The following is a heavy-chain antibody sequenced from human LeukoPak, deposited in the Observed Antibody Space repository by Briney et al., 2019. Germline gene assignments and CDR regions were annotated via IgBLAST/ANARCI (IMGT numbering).Heavy chain of an antibody. D-gene: IGHD6-19*01. CDR1: GDSVSSNSVT. CDR3: ARARSSGWSDLDY. V-gene: IGHV6-1*01. Sequence: SQTLSLTCAISGDSVSSNSVTWNWIRQSPSRGLEWLGRTYYRSTWYNDYAVSVRGRITVNPDTSKNQFSLQLNSVTPEDTAVYYCARARSSGWSDLDYWGQGILVTVSS. J-gene: IGHJ4*02. CDR2: TYYRSTWYN.